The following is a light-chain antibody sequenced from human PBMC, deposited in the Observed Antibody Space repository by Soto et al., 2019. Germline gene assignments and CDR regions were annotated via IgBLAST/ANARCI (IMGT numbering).Light chain of an antibody. J-gene: IGLJ2*01. V-gene: IGLV1-44*01. CDR1: SSNIGTNT. CDR3: AAWDDSLSAPV. CDR2: ADH. Sequence: QSVLTQPPSASGTPGQRVTIACSGSSSNIGTNTVNWYQQVPGRAPKLLIHADHQRPSGVPDRFSASKSGASASLAISGLQSEDESAYYCAAWDDSLSAPVFGGGTKLTVL.